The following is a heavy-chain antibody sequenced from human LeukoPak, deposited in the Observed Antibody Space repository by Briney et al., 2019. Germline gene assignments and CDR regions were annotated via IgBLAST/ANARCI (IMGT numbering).Heavy chain of an antibody. Sequence: SETLSLTCTVSGGSISSGGYYWSWIRQHPGKGLEWIGYIYYSGSTCYNPSLKSRVTISVDTSKNQFSLKLSSVTAADTAVYYCARFRFYYDSSGDAFDIWGQGTMVTVSS. D-gene: IGHD3-22*01. CDR1: GGSISSGGYY. CDR2: IYYSGST. CDR3: ARFRFYYDSSGDAFDI. J-gene: IGHJ3*02. V-gene: IGHV4-31*03.